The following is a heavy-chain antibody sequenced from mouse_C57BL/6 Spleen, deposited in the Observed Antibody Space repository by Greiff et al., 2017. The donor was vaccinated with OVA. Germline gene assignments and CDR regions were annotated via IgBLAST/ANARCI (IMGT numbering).Heavy chain of an antibody. CDR2: IDPSDSET. CDR3: ARNYGSGDEDAMDY. D-gene: IGHD1-1*01. J-gene: IGHJ4*01. V-gene: IGHV1-52*01. CDR1: GYTFTSYW. Sequence: VQLQQPGAELVRPGSSVKLSCKASGYTFTSYWMHWVKQRPIQGLEWIGNIDPSDSETHYNQKFKDKATLTVDKSSSTAYMPLSSLTSEDSAVYYCARNYGSGDEDAMDYWGQGTSVTASS.